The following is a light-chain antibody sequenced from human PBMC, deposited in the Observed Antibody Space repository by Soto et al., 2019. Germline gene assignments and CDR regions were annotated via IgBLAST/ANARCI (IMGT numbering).Light chain of an antibody. CDR2: DAS. CDR3: QQYGSSPPIT. V-gene: IGKV3D-20*01. CDR1: QSVSSSY. Sequence: EIVLTQSPATLSLSPREGATLXWGAHQSVSSSYLAWYQQKPGLAPRLLIYDASSRATGIPDRFSGSGSGTDFTLTISRLEPEDFAVYYCQQYGSSPPITFGQGTRLENK. J-gene: IGKJ5*01.